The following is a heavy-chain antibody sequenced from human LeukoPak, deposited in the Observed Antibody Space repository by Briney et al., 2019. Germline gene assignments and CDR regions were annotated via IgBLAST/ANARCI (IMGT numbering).Heavy chain of an antibody. V-gene: IGHV4-31*03. J-gene: IGHJ4*02. CDR2: IYYSGTT. CDR1: GGSISSGGYY. D-gene: IGHD1-26*01. CDR3: ARHSGSYITCLDY. Sequence: SETLSLACTVSGGSISSGGYYWSWIRQHPGKGLEWIGYIYYSGTTYYNPSLKSRVTISVDTSKNQFSLKLTSVTAADTAVYYCARHSGSYITCLDYWGQGTLVTVSS.